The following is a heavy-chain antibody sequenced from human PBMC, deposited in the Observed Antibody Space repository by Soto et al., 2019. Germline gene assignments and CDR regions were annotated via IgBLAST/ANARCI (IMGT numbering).Heavy chain of an antibody. J-gene: IGHJ3*02. CDR1: GFTFSSYG. Sequence: VQLVESGGGLVKPGGSLRLSCAASGFTFSSYGMHWVRQAPGKGLEWVAVISYDGSNKYYADSVKGRFTISRDNSKNTLYLQMNSLRAEDTAVYYCAKDPQAGTTADAFDIWGQGTMVTVSS. V-gene: IGHV3-30*18. CDR3: AKDPQAGTTADAFDI. CDR2: ISYDGSNK. D-gene: IGHD1-7*01.